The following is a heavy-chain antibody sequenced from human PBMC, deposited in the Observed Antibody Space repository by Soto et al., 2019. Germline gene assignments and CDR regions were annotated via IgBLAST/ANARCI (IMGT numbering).Heavy chain of an antibody. V-gene: IGHV3-74*01. Sequence: GGSLRLSCADSGFTLSSSWMHWVRQGPGKGLMWVSHIKSDGSTTNYADSVKGRFTISRDNARNTLYLQMNSLRVEDTAVYYCARDWVCGVSEPWGQGTLVTVSS. CDR1: GFTLSSSW. CDR3: ARDWVCGVSEP. D-gene: IGHD2-21*01. CDR2: IKSDGSTT. J-gene: IGHJ5*02.